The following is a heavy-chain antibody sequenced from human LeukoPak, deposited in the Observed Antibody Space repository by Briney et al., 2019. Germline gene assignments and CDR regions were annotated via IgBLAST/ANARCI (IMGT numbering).Heavy chain of an antibody. CDR2: ISNYGSNK. D-gene: IGHD2-15*01. CDR3: AIGSYCSGGSCYPLFDY. V-gene: IGHV3-30*03. CDR1: GFTFSSYG. Sequence: GGSLRLSCAASGFTFSSYGMHWVRQAPGKGLEWVAVISNYGSNKYYADSVKGRFTISRDNSKNTLYLQMNSLRAEDTAVYYCAIGSYCSGGSCYPLFDYWGRGTLVTVSS. J-gene: IGHJ4*02.